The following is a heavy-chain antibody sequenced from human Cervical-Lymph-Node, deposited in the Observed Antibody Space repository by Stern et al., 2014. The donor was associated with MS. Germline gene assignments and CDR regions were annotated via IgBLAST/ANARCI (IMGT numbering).Heavy chain of an antibody. V-gene: IGHV3-53*01. Sequence: EVQLVESGGGLVQPGGSLRLSCAASGFSVSSKSMNWVRQAPGKGLEWVAAIFSGDTTSYADSVKGRFTISRDSSKNTLYFQMSSLISEDTAVYFCARGSSFDFWGQGTPVTVSP. CDR1: GFSVSSKS. CDR2: IFSGDTT. CDR3: ARGSSFDF. J-gene: IGHJ4*02. D-gene: IGHD1-26*01.